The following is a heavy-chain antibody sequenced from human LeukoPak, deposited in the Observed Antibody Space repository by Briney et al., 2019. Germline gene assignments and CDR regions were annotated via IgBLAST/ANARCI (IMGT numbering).Heavy chain of an antibody. CDR1: GSIFSNYA. CDR3: AKATMAYCSGGSCYPFDY. CDR2: ISASGLST. J-gene: IGHJ4*02. V-gene: IGHV3-23*01. Sequence: GGSLRLSCAASGSIFSNYAMSWVRQAPGKGLEWVSPISASGLSTYYADSVKGRFTISRDNSKNTLYLQMNSLRAEDTAVYYCAKATMAYCSGGSCYPFDYWGQGTLVTVSS. D-gene: IGHD2-15*01.